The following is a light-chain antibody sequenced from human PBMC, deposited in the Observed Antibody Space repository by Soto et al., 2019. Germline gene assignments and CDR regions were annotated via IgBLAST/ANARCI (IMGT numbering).Light chain of an antibody. J-gene: IGLJ1*01. V-gene: IGLV1-44*01. Sequence: VLPQPPSVSGTPGQRVTISCSGSSSNIGSNTVNWYQQLPGTAPKLLMYSNNQRPSGVPYRFSGSRSGTSASLAISGLQSEDEADYYCAAWDDSLNGFYAFGTGTKVTVL. CDR1: SSNIGSNT. CDR2: SNN. CDR3: AAWDDSLNGFYA.